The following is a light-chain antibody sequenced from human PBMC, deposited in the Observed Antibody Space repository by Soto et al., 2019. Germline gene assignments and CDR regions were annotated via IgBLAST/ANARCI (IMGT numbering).Light chain of an antibody. Sequence: EIVLTQSPGTLSLSPGERATLSCRANQSISHYLAWYQQKPGQSPRLLIYGAASRAIGIPDRFNGSGSGTDFTLTISSLEPEDFAVYYCQQRSNWPRTFGQGTKVDIK. CDR3: QQRSNWPRT. J-gene: IGKJ1*01. CDR2: GAA. CDR1: QSISHY. V-gene: IGKV3-11*01.